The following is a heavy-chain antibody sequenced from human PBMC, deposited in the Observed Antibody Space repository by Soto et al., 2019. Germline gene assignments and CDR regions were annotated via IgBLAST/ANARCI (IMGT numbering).Heavy chain of an antibody. CDR1: GFTLDDYA. Sequence: EVQLVESGGGLVQPGRSLRLSCAASGFTLDDYAIRWVRQTPGKGLEWVSGISWNSGSIGYSDSVKGRFTISRDNAKNSLYLQMNSLRAEDTALYYCAKESDAFHIWGQGTMVTVSS. V-gene: IGHV3-9*01. CDR2: ISWNSGSI. J-gene: IGHJ3*02. CDR3: AKESDAFHI.